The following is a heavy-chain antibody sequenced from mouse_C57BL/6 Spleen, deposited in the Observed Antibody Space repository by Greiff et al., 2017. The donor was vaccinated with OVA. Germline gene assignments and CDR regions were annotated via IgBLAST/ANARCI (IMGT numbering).Heavy chain of an antibody. CDR3: ARLQGYDGLYYFDY. D-gene: IGHD2-3*01. CDR1: GFTFSSYG. CDR2: ISSGGSYT. Sequence: EVQVVESGGDLVKPGGSLKLSCAASGFTFSSYGMSWVRQTPDKRLEWVATISSGGSYTYYPDSVKGRFTISRDNAKNTLYLQMSSLKSEDTAMYYCARLQGYDGLYYFDYWGQGTTLTVSS. J-gene: IGHJ2*01. V-gene: IGHV5-6*01.